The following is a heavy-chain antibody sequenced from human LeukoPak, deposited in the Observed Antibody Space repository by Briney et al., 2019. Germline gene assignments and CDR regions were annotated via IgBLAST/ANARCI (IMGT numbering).Heavy chain of an antibody. CDR3: AKDSQYLALEY. CDR2: ISYDGSDH. D-gene: IGHD3-10*01. V-gene: IGHV3-30*18. Sequence: PTGGSLRLSCGASGFTFSRSGMHWVRQAPGKGLEWVAVISYDGSDHYNADSVKGRFAISRDNSKYTLYLQMNSLRAEDTAVYYCAKDSQYLALEYWGQGVLVTVSS. CDR1: GFTFSRSG. J-gene: IGHJ4*02.